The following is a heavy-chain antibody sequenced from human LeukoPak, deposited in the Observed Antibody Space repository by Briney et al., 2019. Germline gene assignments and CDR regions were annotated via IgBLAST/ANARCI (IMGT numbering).Heavy chain of an antibody. V-gene: IGHV4-39*01. CDR1: GGSISSSSYY. Sequence: ASETLSLTCTVSGGSISSSSYYWGWIRQPPGKGLEWIGSIYYSGSTYYNPSLKSRVTISVDTSKNQFSLKLSSVTAADTAVYYCARQKNYYDSSGLYYFDYWGQGTLVTVSS. J-gene: IGHJ4*02. D-gene: IGHD3-22*01. CDR2: IYYSGST. CDR3: ARQKNYYDSSGLYYFDY.